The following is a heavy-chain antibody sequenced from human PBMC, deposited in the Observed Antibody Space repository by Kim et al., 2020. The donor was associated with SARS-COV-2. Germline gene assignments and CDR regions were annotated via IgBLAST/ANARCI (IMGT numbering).Heavy chain of an antibody. CDR1: GFSFSGFA. CDR3: AKDLRGGAYGWQIVSIYFDY. CDR2: ISGGGGSI. D-gene: IGHD2-21*01. V-gene: IGHV3-23*01. Sequence: GGSLRLSCEGSGFSFSGFAMSWVRQAPGKGLEWVGAISGGGGSIYYAESVEGRFTISRDNSKNTVYLQMNNLGVDDTAIYYCAKDLRGGAYGWQIVSIYFDYWGQGTRVSVSS. J-gene: IGHJ4*02.